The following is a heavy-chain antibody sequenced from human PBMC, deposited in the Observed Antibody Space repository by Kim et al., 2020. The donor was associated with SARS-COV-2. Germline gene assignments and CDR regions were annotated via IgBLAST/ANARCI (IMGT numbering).Heavy chain of an antibody. V-gene: IGHV4-39*07. J-gene: IGHJ4*02. Sequence: PARKGRVTISVDTSKNQFSLKLSSVTAADTAVYYCARDCGRGDGSPLDYWGQGTLVTVSS. CDR3: ARDCGRGDGSPLDY. D-gene: IGHD2-21*01.